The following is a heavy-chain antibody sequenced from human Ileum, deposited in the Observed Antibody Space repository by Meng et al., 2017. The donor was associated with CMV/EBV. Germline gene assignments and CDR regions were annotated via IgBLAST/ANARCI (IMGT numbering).Heavy chain of an antibody. V-gene: IGHV4-30-4*08. CDR1: GGSITSGNSY. J-gene: IGHJ4*02. D-gene: IGHD2-15*01. CDR3: VRQVVAASFDY. Sequence: QVQLQESGPGLVKPSPTLSLTCTVSGGSITSGNSYWSWIRQPPGRGLEWIGYIYYSGSPYYKPSLKSRVTISLDTSKNQFSLNLRSVTATDSAVYYCVRQVVAASFDYWGQGALVTVSS. CDR2: IYYSGSP.